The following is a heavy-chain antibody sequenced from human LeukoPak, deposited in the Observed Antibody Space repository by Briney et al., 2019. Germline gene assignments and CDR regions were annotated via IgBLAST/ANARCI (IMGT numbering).Heavy chain of an antibody. D-gene: IGHD1-26*01. CDR1: GXTFSSYA. V-gene: IGHV3-23*01. J-gene: IGHJ4*02. CDR3: AKSYSGSSPFDY. CDR2: ISGSGGST. Sequence: GGSLRLSCAASGXTFSSYAMSWVRQAPGKGREWVSTISGSGGSTYYADSVKGRFTISRDNSKNTLFLQMNSLRAEDTAVYYCAKSYSGSSPFDYWGQGTLVTVSS.